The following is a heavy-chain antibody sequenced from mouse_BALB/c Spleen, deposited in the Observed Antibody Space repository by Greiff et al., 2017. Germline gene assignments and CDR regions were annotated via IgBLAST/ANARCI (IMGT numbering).Heavy chain of an antibody. J-gene: IGHJ4*01. CDR1: GFTFSDYY. D-gene: IGHD3-1*01. CDR3: ARGGNGLRAMDY. V-gene: IGHV5-4*02. Sequence: DVKLVESGGGLVKPGGSLKLSCAASGFTFSDYYMYWVRQTPEKRLEWVATISDGGSYTYYPDSVKGRFTISRDNAKNNLYLQMSSLKSEDTAMYYCARGGNGLRAMDYWGQGTSVTVSS. CDR2: ISDGGSYT.